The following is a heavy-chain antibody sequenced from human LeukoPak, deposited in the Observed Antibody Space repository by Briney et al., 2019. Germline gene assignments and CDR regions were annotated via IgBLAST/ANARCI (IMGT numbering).Heavy chain of an antibody. CDR2: ISSSSNYI. J-gene: IGHJ6*04. CDR1: GFTLSTYT. V-gene: IGHV3-21*01. D-gene: IGHD3-10*02. Sequence: PGGSLRPSCAASGFTLSTYTMNWVRQAPGKGLEWVSSISSSSNYIYYADSVKGRFTISRDNAKNSLYLQMNSLRAEDTAVYYCAELGITMIGGVWGKGTTVTISS. CDR3: AELGITMIGGV.